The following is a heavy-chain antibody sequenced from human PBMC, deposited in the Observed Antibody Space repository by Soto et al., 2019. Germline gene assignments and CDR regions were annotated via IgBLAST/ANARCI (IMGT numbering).Heavy chain of an antibody. CDR3: ARISSVDPYGYVNGGLDV. CDR1: GGSIRSYY. CDR2: FYHGGNS. D-gene: IGHD5-18*01. V-gene: IGHV4-59*01. J-gene: IGHJ6*02. Sequence: TXETLSLTCSVSGGSIRSYYWSWIRQSPEKGLEWIGYFYHGGNSNYNPSLESRVTISVDTSKNQLSLSLRSVTAADTAVYFCARISSVDPYGYVNGGLDVWGQGNTVTVSS.